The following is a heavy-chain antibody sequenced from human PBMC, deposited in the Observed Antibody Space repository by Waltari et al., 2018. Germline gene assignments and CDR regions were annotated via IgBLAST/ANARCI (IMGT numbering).Heavy chain of an antibody. V-gene: IGHV5-51*01. CDR3: ARQSDRTYYFDY. J-gene: IGHJ4*02. CDR2: IYPGDSDT. Sequence: EVQLVQSGAEVKQAGASLKISCKGSGFTFNTNWIGWVRQMPGKGLEWMGIIYPGDSDTKYSPSFQGQVTISADKSINTAYLRWSSLKASDTAMYYCARQSDRTYYFDYWGQGTLVTVSS. CDR1: GFTFNTNW.